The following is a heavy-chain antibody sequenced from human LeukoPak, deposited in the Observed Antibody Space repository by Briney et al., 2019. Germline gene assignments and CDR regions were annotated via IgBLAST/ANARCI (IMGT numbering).Heavy chain of an antibody. CDR3: ARDRGGDYGRGRHYYYYYMDV. CDR1: GYTLTSYY. D-gene: IGHD4-17*01. Sequence: ASVKVSCKASGYTLTSYYMHWVRQAPGQGLEWMGIINPSGGSTSYAQKFQGRVTMTRDTSTSTVYMELSSLRSEDTAVYYCARDRGGDYGRGRHYYYYYMDVWGKGTTVTVSS. J-gene: IGHJ6*03. CDR2: INPSGGST. V-gene: IGHV1-46*01.